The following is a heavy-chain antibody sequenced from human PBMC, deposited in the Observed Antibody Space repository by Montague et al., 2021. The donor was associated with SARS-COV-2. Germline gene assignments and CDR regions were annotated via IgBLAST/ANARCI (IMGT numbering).Heavy chain of an antibody. CDR3: ARGVHSESPYSGGFYYLDV. D-gene: IGHD5-18*01. CDR1: NGSFGSYY. Sequence: SETLSLTCAVYNGSFGSYYWTWIRQPPGKGLEWIGEISHDGGARFHPSLNSRLNIFLGSSGVSFSLTSVAAADTGVYYCARGVHSESPYSGGFYYLDVRAQGTLVTVSS. J-gene: IGHJ4*02. CDR2: ISHDGGA. V-gene: IGHV4-34*01.